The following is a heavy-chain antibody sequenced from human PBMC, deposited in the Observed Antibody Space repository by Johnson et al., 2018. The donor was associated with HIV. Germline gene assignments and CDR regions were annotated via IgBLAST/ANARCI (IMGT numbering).Heavy chain of an antibody. V-gene: IGHV3-30*01. Sequence: QVQLVESGGGLVQPGRSLRLSCAASGFTFDDYAMHWVRQAPGKGLEWVAVISYDGSYKYYADSVKGRFTISRDNSKNTLSLHMNSLRAEDTAVYYCAKDNMVGANHDAFDIWGQGTMVTVSS. J-gene: IGHJ3*02. D-gene: IGHD1-26*01. CDR3: AKDNMVGANHDAFDI. CDR2: ISYDGSYK. CDR1: GFTFDDYA.